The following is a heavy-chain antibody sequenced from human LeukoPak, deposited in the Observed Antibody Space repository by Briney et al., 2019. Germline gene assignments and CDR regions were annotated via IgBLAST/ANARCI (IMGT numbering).Heavy chain of an antibody. CDR3: AKKKYGTGNYYFEY. D-gene: IGHD3-10*01. Sequence: GGSLRLSCAASGFTFSSYWMSWVRQAPGKGLEWVANIKQDGSEKYYVDSVKGRFTISRDNAKNSLYLQMNSLRAEGTAVYYCAKKKYGTGNYYFEYWGQGTLVTVSS. V-gene: IGHV3-7*03. CDR2: IKQDGSEK. J-gene: IGHJ4*02. CDR1: GFTFSSYW.